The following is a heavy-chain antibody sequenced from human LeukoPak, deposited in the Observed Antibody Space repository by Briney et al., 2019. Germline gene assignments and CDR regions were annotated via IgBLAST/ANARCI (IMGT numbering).Heavy chain of an antibody. D-gene: IGHD3-10*01. J-gene: IGHJ4*02. V-gene: IGHV4-39*07. CDR3: ARDALYYYGSGRRYYFDY. CDR2: VYYSGST. Sequence: SETLSLTCTVSGGSISSSSYYWGWVRQPPGKGLEWIGNVYYSGSTYYNASLRSRVTISADTSKNQFSLNLSSVTAADTAVYYCARDALYYYGSGRRYYFDYWGQGTLVTVSS. CDR1: GGSISSSSYY.